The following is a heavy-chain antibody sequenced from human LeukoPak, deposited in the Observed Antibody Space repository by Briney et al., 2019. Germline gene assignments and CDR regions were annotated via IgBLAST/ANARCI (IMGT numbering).Heavy chain of an antibody. CDR2: ISAYNGNT. J-gene: IGHJ4*02. CDR3: ASGQDGWFGGPHFLDY. CDR1: GYTFTSYG. D-gene: IGHD3-10*01. V-gene: IGHV1-18*01. Sequence: ASVNVSCKASGYTFTSYGISWVRQAPGQGLEWMGWISAYNGNTNYAQKLQGRVTMTTDTSTSTAYMELRSLRSDDTAVYYCASGQDGWFGGPHFLDYWGQGTLVTVSS.